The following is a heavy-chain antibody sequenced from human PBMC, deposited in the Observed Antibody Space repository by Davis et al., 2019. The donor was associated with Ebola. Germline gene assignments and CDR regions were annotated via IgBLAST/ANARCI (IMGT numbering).Heavy chain of an antibody. V-gene: IGHV1-2*06. CDR2: TNPNSGGT. Sequence: AASVKVSCKASGYTFTSYAMHWVRQAPGQRLEWMGRTNPNSGGTNYAQKFQGRVTMTRDTSISTAYMELSRLRSDDTAVYYCARDSGSYVNWFDPWGQGTLVTVSS. CDR1: GYTFTSYA. J-gene: IGHJ5*02. CDR3: ARDSGSYVNWFDP. D-gene: IGHD1-26*01.